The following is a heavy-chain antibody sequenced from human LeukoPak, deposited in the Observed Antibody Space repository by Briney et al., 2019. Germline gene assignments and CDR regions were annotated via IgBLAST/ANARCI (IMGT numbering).Heavy chain of an antibody. D-gene: IGHD5-18*01. J-gene: IGHJ4*02. CDR2: ISSSDTTM. CDR3: ARGFRDTAMFLDY. V-gene: IGHV3-48*03. Sequence: GGSLRLSCAASGISFSSYEMNWVRQAPGKGLEWISCISSSDTTMYYADSVKGRFTISRDNAKNSLYLQMNSLRAEDTAVYYCARGFRDTAMFLDYWGQGTLVTVSS. CDR1: GISFSSYE.